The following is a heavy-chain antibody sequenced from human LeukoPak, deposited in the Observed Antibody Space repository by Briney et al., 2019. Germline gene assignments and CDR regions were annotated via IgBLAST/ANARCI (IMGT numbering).Heavy chain of an antibody. D-gene: IGHD3-22*01. V-gene: IGHV1-18*01. J-gene: IGHJ4*02. CDR2: ISAYNGNT. CDR3: ARTYYYDSSGYYYRHFDY. Sequence: GASVKVSCKASGYTFTSYGISWVRQAPGQGLEWMGWISAYNGNTNYAQKLQGRVTMTTHTSTSTAYMELRSLRSDDTAVYYCARTYYYDSSGYYYRHFDYWGQGTLVTVSS. CDR1: GYTFTSYG.